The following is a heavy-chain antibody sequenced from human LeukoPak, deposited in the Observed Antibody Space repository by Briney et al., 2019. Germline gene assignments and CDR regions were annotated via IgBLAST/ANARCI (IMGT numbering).Heavy chain of an antibody. D-gene: IGHD6-6*01. CDR2: IWYDGSNK. J-gene: IGHJ5*02. CDR1: GFTFSSYG. V-gene: IGHV3-33*01. Sequence: GGSLRLSCAASGFTFSSYGMHWVRQAPGKGLEWVAVIWYDGSNKYYADSVKGRFTISRDNSKNTLYLQMNSLRAADTAVYYCARGGTYSSSSFPWFDPWGQGTLVTVSS. CDR3: ARGGTYSSSSFPWFDP.